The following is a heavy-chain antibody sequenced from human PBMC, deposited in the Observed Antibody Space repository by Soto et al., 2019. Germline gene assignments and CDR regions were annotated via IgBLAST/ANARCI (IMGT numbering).Heavy chain of an antibody. CDR3: ARLAPVAGTVDY. CDR2: IYYSGST. D-gene: IGHD6-19*01. V-gene: IGHV4-59*08. J-gene: IGHJ4*02. CDR1: GGSISSYY. Sequence: QVQLQESGPGLVKPSETLSLTCTVSGGSISSYYWSWIRQPPGKGLEWIGYIYYSGSTNYNPSLKSRVTISVDTSKNQFSLKLSSVTAADTAVYYCARLAPVAGTVDYWGQGTLVTVSS.